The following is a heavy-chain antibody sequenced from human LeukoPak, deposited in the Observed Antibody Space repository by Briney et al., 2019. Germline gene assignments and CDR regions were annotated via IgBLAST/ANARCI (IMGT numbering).Heavy chain of an antibody. CDR3: ARDSSVIRYFDWLLSYDAFDI. CDR1: GYTFTGYY. D-gene: IGHD3-9*01. J-gene: IGHJ3*02. CDR2: INPNSGGT. V-gene: IGHV1-2*02. Sequence: ASVKVSCKASGYTFTGYYMHWVRQAPGQGLEWMGWINPNSGGTNSAQKFQGRVTMTRDTSISTAYMELSRLRSDDTAVYYCARDSSVIRYFDWLLSYDAFDIWGQGTMVTVSS.